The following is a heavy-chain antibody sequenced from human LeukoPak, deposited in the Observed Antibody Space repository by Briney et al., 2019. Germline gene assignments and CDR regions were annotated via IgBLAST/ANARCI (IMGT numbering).Heavy chain of an antibody. D-gene: IGHD2-15*01. J-gene: IGHJ2*01. CDR2: INSDGSST. CDR3: ARDGSYWYFDL. CDR1: GFTFSSYW. V-gene: IGHV3-74*01. Sequence: PGGSLRLSCAASGFTFSSYWMHWVRQAPGKGLVWVSHINSDGSSTSYADSVKGRFTISRDNAKNTLYLQMNSLRAEDTAVYYCARDGSYWYFDLWGRGTLVTVSS.